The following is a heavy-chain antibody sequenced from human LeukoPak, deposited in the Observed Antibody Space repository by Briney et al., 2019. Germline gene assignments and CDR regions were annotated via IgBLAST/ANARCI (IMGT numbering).Heavy chain of an antibody. CDR3: ARLDSSDAFDI. J-gene: IGHJ3*02. CDR1: GGSISSYY. CDR2: IYYSGST. D-gene: IGHD6-13*01. V-gene: IGHV4-59*08. Sequence: SETLSLTCTVSGGSISSYYWSWIRQPPGKGLEWIGYIYYSGSTNYNPSLKSRVTISVDTSKNQFSLQLSSVTAADTAVYYCARLDSSDAFDIWGQGTMVTVSS.